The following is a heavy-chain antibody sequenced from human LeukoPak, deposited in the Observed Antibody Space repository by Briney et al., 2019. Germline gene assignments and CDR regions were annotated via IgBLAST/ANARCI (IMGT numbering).Heavy chain of an antibody. CDR2: MNPNSGNT. D-gene: IGHD3-3*01. CDR3: ARATSGGFWSGYYPPDAFDI. Sequence: ASVKVSCKASGYTFTGYYMHWVRQATGQGLEWMGWMNPNSGNTGYAQKFQGRVTMTRNTSISTAYMELSSLRSEDTAVYYCARATSGGFWSGYYPPDAFDIWGQGTMVTVSS. J-gene: IGHJ3*02. V-gene: IGHV1-8*02. CDR1: GYTFTGYY.